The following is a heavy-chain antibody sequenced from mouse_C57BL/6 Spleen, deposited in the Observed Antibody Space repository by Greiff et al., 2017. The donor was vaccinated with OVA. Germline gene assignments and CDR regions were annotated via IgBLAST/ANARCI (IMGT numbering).Heavy chain of an antibody. V-gene: IGHV6-6*01. J-gene: IGHJ2*01. CDR1: GFTFSDAW. Sequence: EVMLVESGGGLVQPGGSMKLSCAASGFTFSDAWMDWVRQSPEKGLEWVAEIRNKANNHATYYAESVKGRFTISRDDSKSSVYLQMNSLRAEDTGIYYCTRGYDYDGGYYFDYWGQGTTLTVSS. CDR3: TRGYDYDGGYYFDY. CDR2: IRNKANNHAT. D-gene: IGHD2-4*01.